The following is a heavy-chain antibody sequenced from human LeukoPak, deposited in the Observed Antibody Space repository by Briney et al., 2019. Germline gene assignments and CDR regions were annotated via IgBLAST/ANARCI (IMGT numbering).Heavy chain of an antibody. D-gene: IGHD2-2*01. CDR2: ISSSSSYI. V-gene: IGHV3-21*01. CDR3: ASTGLGVVVQAAITFDY. Sequence: GGSLRLSCAASGYTFSSYSMNWVRQAPGKGLEWVSSISSSSSYIYYADSVKGRFTISRDNAKNSLYLQMNSLRAEDTAVYYCASTGLGVVVQAAITFDYWGQGTLVTVSS. CDR1: GYTFSSYS. J-gene: IGHJ4*02.